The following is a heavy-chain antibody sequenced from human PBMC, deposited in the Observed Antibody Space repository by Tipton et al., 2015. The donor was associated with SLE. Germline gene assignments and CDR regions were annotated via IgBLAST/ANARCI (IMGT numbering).Heavy chain of an antibody. CDR2: ISYSGNT. CDR1: GGSISRSNYY. CDR3: ARLVSWPYYFDY. D-gene: IGHD6-13*01. J-gene: IGHJ4*02. Sequence: TLSLTCTVSGGSISRSNYYWGWIRRPPGRGLEWIGTISYSGNTYYNPSLKSRVTISVDTSKNQFSLKLSSVTAADTAVYYCARLVSWPYYFDYWGQGTLVTVSS. V-gene: IGHV4-39*07.